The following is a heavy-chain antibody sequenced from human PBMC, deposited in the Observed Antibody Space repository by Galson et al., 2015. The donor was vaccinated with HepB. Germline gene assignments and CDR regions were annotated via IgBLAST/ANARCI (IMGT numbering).Heavy chain of an antibody. Sequence: LRLPCAASGFTFSSYGMHWVRQAPGKGLEWVAVIWYDGSNKYYADSVKGRFTISRDNSKNTLYLQMNSLRAEDTAVYYCARELARAWRSSSWYSSPDYWGQGTLVTVSS. CDR3: ARELARAWRSSSWYSSPDY. CDR1: GFTFSSYG. V-gene: IGHV3-33*08. J-gene: IGHJ4*02. D-gene: IGHD6-13*01. CDR2: IWYDGSNK.